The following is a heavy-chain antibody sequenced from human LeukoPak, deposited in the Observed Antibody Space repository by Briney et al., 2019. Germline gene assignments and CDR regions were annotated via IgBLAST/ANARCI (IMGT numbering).Heavy chain of an antibody. J-gene: IGHJ4*02. CDR3: ARVDDFTYDY. D-gene: IGHD2-2*03. V-gene: IGHV3-64*01. CDR1: GFTFSSYA. CDR2: ITNNGGTT. Sequence: GGSLRLSCAASGFTFSSYAMHWVRQAPGKGLEYVSAITNNGGTTFYANSVKGRFPISRDNSKNTLFLQMGSLRPEDMAVYYCARVDDFTYDYWGQGTLVTVSS.